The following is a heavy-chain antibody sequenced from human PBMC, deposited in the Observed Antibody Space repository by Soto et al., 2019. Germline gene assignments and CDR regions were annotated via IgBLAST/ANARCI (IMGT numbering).Heavy chain of an antibody. J-gene: IGHJ6*03. D-gene: IGHD6-19*01. V-gene: IGHV1-8*01. CDR2: MNPNSGNT. Sequence: QVQLVQSGAEVKKPGASVKVSCKASGYTFTSYDINWVRQATGQGLEWMGWMNPNSGNTGFEKKFQGRVTMTRNTSISTAYMDLSSLRCEDTAVDYCARGGIGVAGAYMDVWGKGTTVSVSS. CDR3: ARGGIGVAGAYMDV. CDR1: GYTFTSYD.